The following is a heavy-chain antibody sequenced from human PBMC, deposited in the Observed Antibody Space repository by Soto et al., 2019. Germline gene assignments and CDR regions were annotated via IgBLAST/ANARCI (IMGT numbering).Heavy chain of an antibody. J-gene: IGHJ4*02. CDR2: ISGSGGST. CDR1: GFTFSSYA. V-gene: IGHV3-23*01. CDR3: AKDFNVDY. D-gene: IGHD2-8*01. Sequence: EVQLLESGGGLIQPGGSLRLSDAASGFTFSSYAMSWVRQAPGKGLEWVSGISGSGGSTYYADSGKGRFTVSRDNSKNTLYLDMNSLGAEDSAVYYCAKDFNVDYWGQGTLVTVTS.